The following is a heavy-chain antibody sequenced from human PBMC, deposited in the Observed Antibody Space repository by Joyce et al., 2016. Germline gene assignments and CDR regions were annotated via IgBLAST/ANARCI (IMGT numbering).Heavy chain of an antibody. Sequence: EVQLVESGGTLVQPGESLRLSCAASGFSFSTYWMTWVRQAPGKGLEGVANKKEDGSEKNYVDSVKGRFTISRDNAKTSLYLHISSLRGDDTAVYYCAREYWGPREWSQGTLVTVSS. J-gene: IGHJ4*02. V-gene: IGHV3-7*01. CDR3: AREYWGPRE. CDR1: GFSFSTYW. D-gene: IGHD7-27*01. CDR2: KKEDGSEK.